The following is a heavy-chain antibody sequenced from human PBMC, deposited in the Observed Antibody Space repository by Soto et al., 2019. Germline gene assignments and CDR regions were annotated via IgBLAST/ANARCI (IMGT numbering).Heavy chain of an antibody. Sequence: QVQLVQSGAELKQPGSSVKVSCMASGGTFSSYSINCVRQAPGEGLEVMGEILSIFGTANYAQKFQGRVTITADESTRTAYMELSSLRAEDTAVYYCARDGGRHSGGIDYWGQGSLVTVCS. J-gene: IGHJ4*02. D-gene: IGHD1-26*01. CDR2: ILSIFGTA. CDR3: ARDGGRHSGGIDY. V-gene: IGHV1-69*01. CDR1: GGTFSSYS.